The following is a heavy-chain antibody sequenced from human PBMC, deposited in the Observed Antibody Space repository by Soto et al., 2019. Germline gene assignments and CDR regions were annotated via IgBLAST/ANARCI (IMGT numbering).Heavy chain of an antibody. J-gene: IGHJ4*02. D-gene: IGHD5-12*01. CDR1: GFTFSSYA. V-gene: IGHV3-23*01. Sequence: GGSLRLSCAASGFTFSSYAMSWVRQAPGKGLEWVSAISGSGGSTYYADSVKGRFTISRDNSKNTLYLQMNSLRAEDTAVYYCAKTPNHCGFQATCLDYWGQGTLVTVSS. CDR3: AKTPNHCGFQATCLDY. CDR2: ISGSGGST.